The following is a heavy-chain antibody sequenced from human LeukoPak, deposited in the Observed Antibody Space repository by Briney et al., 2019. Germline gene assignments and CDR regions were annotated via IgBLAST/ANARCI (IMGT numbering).Heavy chain of an antibody. V-gene: IGHV4-59*08. CDR2: IYYSGST. CDR1: GGSISSYY. Sequence: SETLSLTCTVSGGSISSYYWSWIRQPPGKGLEWIGYIYYSGSTNYNPSLKSRVTISVDTSKNQFSLKLSSVTAADTAVYYCARGKSLRFLEWLDYGMDVWGQGTTVTVSS. D-gene: IGHD3-3*01. J-gene: IGHJ6*02. CDR3: ARGKSLRFLEWLDYGMDV.